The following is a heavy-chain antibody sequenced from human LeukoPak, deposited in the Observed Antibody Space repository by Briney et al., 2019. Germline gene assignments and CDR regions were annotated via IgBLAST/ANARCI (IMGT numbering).Heavy chain of an antibody. D-gene: IGHD3-3*01. CDR2: IYSDGTT. V-gene: IGHV3-66*02. CDR1: GFTFSSYS. CDR3: ARLSGQSGHGAFDI. Sequence: GGSLRLSCAVSGFTFSSYSMNWVRQAPGKGLEWVKVIYSDGTTYSSDSVRGRFIISRDSSTNTVFLQMNSLRADDTAVYYCARLSGQSGHGAFDIWGQGTVVTVSS. J-gene: IGHJ3*02.